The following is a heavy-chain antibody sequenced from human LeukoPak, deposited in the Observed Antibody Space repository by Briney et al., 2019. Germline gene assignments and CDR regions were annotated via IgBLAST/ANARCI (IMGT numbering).Heavy chain of an antibody. D-gene: IGHD6-13*01. CDR3: AKESGVYSSTWYSDY. CDR2: ISYDGSNK. Sequence: PGRSLRLSCAASGFTFSSYGMHWVRQAPGKGLEWVAVISYDGSNKYYADSVKGRFTISRDNSKNTLYLQINSLRAEDTALYYCAKESGVYSSTWYSDYWGQGTLVTVSS. CDR1: GFTFSSYG. J-gene: IGHJ4*02. V-gene: IGHV3-30*18.